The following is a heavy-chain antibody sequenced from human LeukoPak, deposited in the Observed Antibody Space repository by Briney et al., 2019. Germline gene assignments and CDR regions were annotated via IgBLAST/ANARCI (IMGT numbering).Heavy chain of an antibody. Sequence: SETLSLTCAVSGYSISGGYYWGWIRQPPGKGLEWIGSIYHSGSTYYNPSLKSRVTISVDTSKNQFSLKLSSVTAADTAVYYCARHRIYDFWSGYYEHWFDPWGQGTLVTVSS. J-gene: IGHJ5*02. CDR3: ARHRIYDFWSGYYEHWFDP. V-gene: IGHV4-38-2*01. CDR2: IYHSGST. D-gene: IGHD3-3*01. CDR1: GYSISGGYY.